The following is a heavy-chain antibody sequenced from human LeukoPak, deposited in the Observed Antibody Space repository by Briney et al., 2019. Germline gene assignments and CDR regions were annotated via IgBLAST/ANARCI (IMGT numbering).Heavy chain of an antibody. CDR1: SDFISSSSYH. Sequence: PSETLSLTCTVSSDFISSSSYHSCWIRQPPGKGLEWIGNMYYSGNTYYNPSLKSRVTISVDTSQNQLSLKQSSVTAADTAVYYCARRVGTTLFDFWGQGTLVTVSS. D-gene: IGHD1-7*01. V-gene: IGHV4-39*01. J-gene: IGHJ4*02. CDR2: MYYSGNT. CDR3: ARRVGTTLFDF.